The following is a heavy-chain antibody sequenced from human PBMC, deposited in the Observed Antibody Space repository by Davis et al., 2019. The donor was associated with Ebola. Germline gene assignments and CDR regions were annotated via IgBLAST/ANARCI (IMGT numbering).Heavy chain of an antibody. CDR3: ARGSYVFDY. D-gene: IGHD3-10*02. Sequence: GESLKISCAASGFTFSNYAMTWVRQPPGKGLEWVANIKQDGSEKYYVDSVKGRFTISRDNAKNSLCLQMNSLRAEDTAVYYCARGSYVFDYWGQGTLVSVSS. J-gene: IGHJ4*02. CDR1: GFTFSNYA. CDR2: IKQDGSEK. V-gene: IGHV3-7*03.